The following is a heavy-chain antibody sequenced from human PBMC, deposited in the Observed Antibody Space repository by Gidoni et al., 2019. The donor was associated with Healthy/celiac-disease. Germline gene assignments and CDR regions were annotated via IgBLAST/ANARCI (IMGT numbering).Heavy chain of an antibody. J-gene: IGHJ1*01. V-gene: IGHV4-38-2*01. CDR2: IYHSGST. CDR1: AYSISSGYY. Sequence: QVQLQESGPGLVKPSETLSLTCAVSAYSISSGYYWGWIRQPPGKGLEWIGSIYHSGSTYYNPSLKSRVTISVDTSKNQFSLKLSSVTAADTAVYYCARVGWSEYFQHWGQGTLVTVSS. CDR3: ARVGWSEYFQH. D-gene: IGHD3-3*01.